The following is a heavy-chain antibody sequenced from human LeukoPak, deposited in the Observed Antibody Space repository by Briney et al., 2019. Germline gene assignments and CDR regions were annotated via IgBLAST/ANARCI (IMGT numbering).Heavy chain of an antibody. Sequence: SETLSLTCSVSGYSISSGYYWGWNRQPPGKGLEWIGSIYHSGSTYYNPSLKSRVTISVDTSKDQFSLKLSSVTAADTAVYYCARTKDIVVVPGAFDIDYWGQGTLVTVSS. CDR2: IYHSGST. J-gene: IGHJ4*02. CDR3: ARTKDIVVVPGAFDIDY. V-gene: IGHV4-38-2*02. D-gene: IGHD2-2*01. CDR1: GYSISSGYY.